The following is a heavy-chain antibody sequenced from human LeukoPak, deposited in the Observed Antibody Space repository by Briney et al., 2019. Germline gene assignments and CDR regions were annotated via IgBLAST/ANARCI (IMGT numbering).Heavy chain of an antibody. CDR1: GYTFTGYY. CDR2: INPNTGGT. CDR3: ARESHHCSSTSCYRTYYGMDV. J-gene: IGHJ6*02. D-gene: IGHD2-2*02. V-gene: IGHV1-2*02. Sequence: ASVKVSCKASGYTFTGYYMHWVRQAPGQGLQWMGWINPNTGGTNYAQKFQGRVTMTRDTSISTAYMELSRLRSDDTAVYYCARESHHCSSTSCYRTYYGMDVWGQETTVTVSS.